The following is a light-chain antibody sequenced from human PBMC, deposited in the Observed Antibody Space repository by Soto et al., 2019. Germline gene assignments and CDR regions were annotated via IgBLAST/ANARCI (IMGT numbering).Light chain of an antibody. CDR1: SSNIGSNY. CDR2: RNN. J-gene: IGLJ7*01. V-gene: IGLV1-47*01. Sequence: QSVLTQPPSASGTPGHRVTISCSGSSSNIGSNYVYWYQQLPGTAPKLLIYRNNQRPSGVPDRFSGSKSGTSASLAISGLRSEDEADYYCASWDDSLSGSAVFGGGTQLTVL. CDR3: ASWDDSLSGSAV.